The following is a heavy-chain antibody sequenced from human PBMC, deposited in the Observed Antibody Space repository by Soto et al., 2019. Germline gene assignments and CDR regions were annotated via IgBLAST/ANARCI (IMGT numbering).Heavy chain of an antibody. D-gene: IGHD3-10*01. J-gene: IGHJ5*02. CDR1: GGSIRTGGYF. CDR2: IDYSGST. Sequence: QVQLQESGPGLVKPSQTLSLNCTVSGGSIRTGGYFWTWIRQRPGKGLEWIGFIDYSGSTFYSPSLRSRATISVDMSKNEFALRLSSVTAADTAVYNCARAHGSGSYAWFDPWGQGTLVTASS. CDR3: ARAHGSGSYAWFDP. V-gene: IGHV4-31*03.